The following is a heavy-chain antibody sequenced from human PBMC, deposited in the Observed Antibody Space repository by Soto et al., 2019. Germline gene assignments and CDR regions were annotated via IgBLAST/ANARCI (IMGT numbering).Heavy chain of an antibody. CDR2: ISYDGSNK. CDR1: GFTFSSYG. Sequence: QVQLVESGGGVVQPGRSLRLSCAASGFTFSSYGMHWVRQAPGKGLEWVAVISYDGSNKYYADSVKGRFTISRDNSKNTLYLQMNSLRAEDTAVYYCAKDRGDWGPGDYWGQGTLVTVSS. V-gene: IGHV3-30*18. J-gene: IGHJ4*02. D-gene: IGHD7-27*01. CDR3: AKDRGDWGPGDY.